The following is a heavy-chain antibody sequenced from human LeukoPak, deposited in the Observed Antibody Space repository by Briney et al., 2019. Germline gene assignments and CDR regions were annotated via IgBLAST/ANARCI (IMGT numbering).Heavy chain of an antibody. J-gene: IGHJ4*02. CDR1: GYTFISYG. CDR2: ISAYNANT. D-gene: IGHD4-17*01. CDR3: ARVNTVTTGGRPFDY. Sequence: ASVKVSCKASGYTFISYGINWVRQAPGQGLEWMGWISAYNANTNYAQKLQGRVTMTTDTSTSTAYMELRSLRSDDTAMYYCARVNTVTTGGRPFDYWGQGTLVTVSS. V-gene: IGHV1-18*01.